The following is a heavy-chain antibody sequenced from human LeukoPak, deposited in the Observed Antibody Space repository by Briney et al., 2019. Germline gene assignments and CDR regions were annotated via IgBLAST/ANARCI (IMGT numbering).Heavy chain of an antibody. CDR3: ATRYSSSWDYYYYYGMDV. J-gene: IGHJ6*02. CDR2: IYYSGST. V-gene: IGHV4-30-4*01. Sequence: SETLSLTCTVSGGSINSGDYYWSWIRQPPGKGLEWIGYIYYSGSTNYNPSLKSRVTISVDTSKNQFSLKLSSVTAADTAVYYCATRYSSSWDYYYYYGMDVWGQGTTVTVSS. CDR1: GGSINSGDYY. D-gene: IGHD6-13*01.